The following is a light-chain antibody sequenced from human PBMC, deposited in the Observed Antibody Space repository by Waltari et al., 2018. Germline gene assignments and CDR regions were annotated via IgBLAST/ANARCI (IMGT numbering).Light chain of an antibody. V-gene: IGKV3-20*01. CDR1: QSISTY. CDR3: QNHDRLPAT. CDR2: GAS. J-gene: IGKJ1*01. Sequence: EMWLTNSPATLSFSSGERATLSCRPSQSISTYLAWYQQKPGQAPRLLIYGASSRATGIPDRFSGSGSGTDFSLTISRLEPEDVAMYYCQNHDRLPATFGQGTKVEIK.